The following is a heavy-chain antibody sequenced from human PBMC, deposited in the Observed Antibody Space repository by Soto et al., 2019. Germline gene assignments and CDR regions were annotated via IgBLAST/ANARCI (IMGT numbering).Heavy chain of an antibody. CDR1: GGSISSSSYY. CDR3: ARHPYSSSSWFEP. CDR2: IYYSGST. J-gene: IGHJ5*02. V-gene: IGHV4-39*01. D-gene: IGHD6-6*01. Sequence: QLQLQESGPGLVKPSETLSLTCTVSGGSISSSSYYWGWIRQPPGKGLEWIGSIYYSGSTYYNPSLNSRVTISVDTAKHQFSLKPSSVTAAATAVYYCARHPYSSSSWFEPWGQGTLGTVSS.